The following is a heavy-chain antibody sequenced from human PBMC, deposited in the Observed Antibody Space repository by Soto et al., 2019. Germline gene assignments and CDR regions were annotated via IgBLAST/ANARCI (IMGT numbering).Heavy chain of an antibody. CDR2: IYWDDDK. D-gene: IGHD3-10*01. Sequence: QITLKESGPTLVKPTQTLTLTCTFSGFSLSTSGVGVGWIRQPPGKALEWLALIYWDDDKRYSPSLKSRLTIPKDTSKNQVVLTMTNMDPVDTATYYCAHRNGFGESFDYWGQGTLVTVSS. J-gene: IGHJ4*02. CDR3: AHRNGFGESFDY. V-gene: IGHV2-5*02. CDR1: GFSLSTSGVG.